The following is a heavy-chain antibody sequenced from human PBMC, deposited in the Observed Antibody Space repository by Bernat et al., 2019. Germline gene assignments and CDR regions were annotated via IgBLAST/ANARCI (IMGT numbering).Heavy chain of an antibody. Sequence: EVHVVESGGGLVQPRGSLRLSCSASRFSFSGFSMHWVRQAPGKGLEYVSAIGPDGVGTWYADSVKGRFTISRDNSKNTLYLQMTSLRPEDTALYYCVNDLHAVVFNWGQGAQVTVSS. CDR1: RFSFSGFS. CDR2: IGPDGVGT. J-gene: IGHJ4*02. CDR3: VNDLHAVVFN. D-gene: IGHD2-21*01. V-gene: IGHV3-64D*08.